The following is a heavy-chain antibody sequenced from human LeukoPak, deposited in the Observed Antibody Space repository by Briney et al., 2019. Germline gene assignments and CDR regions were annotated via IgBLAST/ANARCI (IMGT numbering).Heavy chain of an antibody. CDR1: GGTFSSYT. CDR3: ARVRYSGSYPDY. Sequence: ASVKVSCKASGGTFSSYTISWVRQAPGQGLEWMGGIIPIFGTANYAQKFQGRVTITADESTSTAYMELSSLRSEDTAVYYCARVRYSGSYPDYWGQGTLVTVSS. V-gene: IGHV1-69*13. CDR2: IIPIFGTA. D-gene: IGHD1-26*01. J-gene: IGHJ4*02.